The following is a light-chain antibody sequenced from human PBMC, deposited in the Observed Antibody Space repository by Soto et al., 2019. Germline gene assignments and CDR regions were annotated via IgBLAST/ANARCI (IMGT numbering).Light chain of an antibody. V-gene: IGKV1-5*03. Sequence: DIQMTQSPSTLSASVGDRVTITCRASQSISSWLAWYQQKPGKAPKLLLYKASSLESGVPSRFSGSGSGSEFTLAISSLQPDDSATYYCQQYNDNWTLGQGTNVEIK. CDR1: QSISSW. CDR3: QQYNDNWT. J-gene: IGKJ1*01. CDR2: KAS.